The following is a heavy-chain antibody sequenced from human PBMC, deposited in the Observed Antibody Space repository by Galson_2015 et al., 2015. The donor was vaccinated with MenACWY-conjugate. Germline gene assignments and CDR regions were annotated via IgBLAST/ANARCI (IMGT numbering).Heavy chain of an antibody. V-gene: IGHV3-23*01. D-gene: IGHD1-1*01. J-gene: IGHJ5*01. Sequence: SLRLSCAAYGFSFSSHAMNWVRQAPGKGLEWVSGINSGGGSTYYADSVKGRFTISRDNFKNTLYVQMNGLRAEDTAVYYCAKDLSVNYNWFDSWGEGTLVIVSS. CDR2: INSGGGST. CDR3: AKDLSVNYNWFDS. CDR1: GFSFSSHA.